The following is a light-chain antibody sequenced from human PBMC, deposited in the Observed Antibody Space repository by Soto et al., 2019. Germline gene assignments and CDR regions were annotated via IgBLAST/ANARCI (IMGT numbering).Light chain of an antibody. CDR2: GAS. Sequence: EIVMTQSPATLSVSPGERATLSCRASHRVSSYLAWYQQKLGQAPRVLIYGASTRATGIPARFSGSGSETEFILTISSLQSEDSATYYCQHYNTWPWTFGQGTKVDI. CDR1: HRVSSY. V-gene: IGKV3-15*01. CDR3: QHYNTWPWT. J-gene: IGKJ1*01.